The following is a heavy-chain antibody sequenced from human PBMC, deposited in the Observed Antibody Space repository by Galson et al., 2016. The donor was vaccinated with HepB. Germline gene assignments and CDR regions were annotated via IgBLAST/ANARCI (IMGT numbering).Heavy chain of an antibody. CDR1: GFTFSDYY. CDR2: ISTTGGYT. D-gene: IGHD5-12*01. J-gene: IGHJ6*03. CDR3: ARAGDSDHDPRYRSYYYMDV. Sequence: SLRLSCAASGFTFSDYYISWVRQAPGKGLEWVSYISTTGGYTMYADSVKGRFTASRDNGKNSLYLQMNSLRAGDTAVYYCARAGDSDHDPRYRSYYYMDVWGKGTTVTVSS. V-gene: IGHV3-11*06.